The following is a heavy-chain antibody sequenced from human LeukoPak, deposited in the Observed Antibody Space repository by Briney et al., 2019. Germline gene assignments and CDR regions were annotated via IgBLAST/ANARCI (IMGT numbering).Heavy chain of an antibody. CDR2: ISSSGSTI. J-gene: IGHJ4*02. CDR1: GFTFSSYE. CDR3: ARLKRNGYYDSSGYYYFDY. Sequence: GGSLRLSCAASGFTFSSYEVNWVRQAPGKGLEWVSYISSSGSTIYYADSVKGRFTISRDNAKNSLYLQMNSLRAEDTAVYYCARLKRNGYYDSSGYYYFDYWGQGTLVTVSS. D-gene: IGHD3-22*01. V-gene: IGHV3-48*03.